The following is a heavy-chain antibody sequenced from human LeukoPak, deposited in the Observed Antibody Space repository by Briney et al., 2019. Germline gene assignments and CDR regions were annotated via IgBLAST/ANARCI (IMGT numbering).Heavy chain of an antibody. CDR2: INEDGSDK. V-gene: IGHV3-7*01. Sequence: PGGSLRLSCAASGFTFSRYWMSWVRQAPGKGLEWVANINEDGSDKYYVDSVKGRFAISRDNAKSSLYLQMYSLSAEGTAVYYCATGFLEWLPFSGGQGTLVTVSS. CDR1: GFTFSRYW. D-gene: IGHD3-3*01. J-gene: IGHJ4*02. CDR3: ATGFLEWLPFS.